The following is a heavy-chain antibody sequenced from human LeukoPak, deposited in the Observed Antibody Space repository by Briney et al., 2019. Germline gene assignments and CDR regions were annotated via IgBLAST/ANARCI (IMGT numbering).Heavy chain of an antibody. CDR3: VRDGSSWGNFDY. V-gene: IGHV3-48*01. Sequence: GSLNLSCAASGFPFSTYAMDGVRQAPGKGLEWVSYLSSSSSVIYHADSVKGRFTISRDNSKNSLYLQMNSLRTEDTAVYYCVRDGSSWGNFDYWGQGTLVSVSS. CDR2: LSSSSSVI. J-gene: IGHJ4*02. CDR1: GFPFSTYA. D-gene: IGHD7-27*01.